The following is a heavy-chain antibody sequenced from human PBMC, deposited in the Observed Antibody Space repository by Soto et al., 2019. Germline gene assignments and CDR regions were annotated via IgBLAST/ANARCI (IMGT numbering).Heavy chain of an antibody. J-gene: IGHJ4*02. CDR1: GFTFSSYG. V-gene: IGHV3-33*01. D-gene: IGHD3-22*01. Sequence: GGSLRLSCAASGFTFSSYGMHWVRQAPGKGLEWVAVIWYDGSNKYYADSVKGRFTISRDNSKNTLYLQMNSLRAEDTAVYYCARDTGPGTYYYDSSGYCDYWGQGTLVTVSS. CDR2: IWYDGSNK. CDR3: ARDTGPGTYYYDSSGYCDY.